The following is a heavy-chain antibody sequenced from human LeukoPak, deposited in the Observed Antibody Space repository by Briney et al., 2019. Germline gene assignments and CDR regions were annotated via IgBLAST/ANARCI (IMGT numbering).Heavy chain of an antibody. CDR1: GYTFTGHY. CDR2: INPNSGGT. J-gene: IGHJ4*02. CDR3: ARDSRLRYFDWLGTFGY. Sequence: ASVKVSCKASGYTFTGHYMHWVRQAPGQGLEWMGWINPNSGGTNYAQKFKGRVTMTGDTSISTAYMELSRLTSDDTAVYYCARDSRLRYFDWLGTFGYWGQGTLVTVSS. D-gene: IGHD3-9*01. V-gene: IGHV1-2*02.